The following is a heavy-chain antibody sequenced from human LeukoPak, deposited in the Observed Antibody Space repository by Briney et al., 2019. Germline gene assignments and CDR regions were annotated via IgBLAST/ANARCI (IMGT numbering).Heavy chain of an antibody. CDR2: IYYSGST. V-gene: IGHV4-59*01. CDR1: GGSISSYY. D-gene: IGHD6-19*01. J-gene: IGHJ3*02. CDR3: ARAQYSSGSRDAFDI. Sequence: PSETLSLTCTVSGGSISSYYWSWIRQPPGKGLEWIGYIYYSGSTNYNPSLKSRVTISVDTSKNQFSLKLSSVTAADTAVYYCARAQYSSGSRDAFDIWGQGTMVTVSS.